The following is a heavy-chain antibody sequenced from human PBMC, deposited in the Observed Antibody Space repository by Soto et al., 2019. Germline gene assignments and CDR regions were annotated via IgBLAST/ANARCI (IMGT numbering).Heavy chain of an antibody. CDR2: INHLGSI. V-gene: IGHV4-34*01. J-gene: IGHJ6*03. CDR1: GGSLSDCF. D-gene: IGHD2-21*01. Sequence: SQTLSLTCVVSGGSLSDCFWSWIRQPPGMALEWIGEINHLGSINYNPSLKSRVTMSVDTSKNQFSLTLNSVTAADTATYYCARGGISHWAYFYYMDVWDRGTRVT. CDR3: ARGGISHWAYFYYMDV.